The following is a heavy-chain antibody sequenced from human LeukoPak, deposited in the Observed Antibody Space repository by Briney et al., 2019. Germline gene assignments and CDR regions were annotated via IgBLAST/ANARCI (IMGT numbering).Heavy chain of an antibody. V-gene: IGHV3-30*02. Sequence: GGSLRFSCVASGFTFSSYGIHWVRQAPGKGLEWVAFIRYDGSNKYHADSVKGRFTISRDNSKNTVYLQMNSLRAEDTAVYYCARTYYASERYWGQGTLVTVSS. CDR3: ARTYYASERY. CDR2: IRYDGSNK. D-gene: IGHD3-10*01. CDR1: GFTFSSYG. J-gene: IGHJ4*02.